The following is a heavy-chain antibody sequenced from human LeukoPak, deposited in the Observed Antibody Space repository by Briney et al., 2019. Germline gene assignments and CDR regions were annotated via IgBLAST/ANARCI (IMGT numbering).Heavy chain of an antibody. J-gene: IGHJ4*02. Sequence: SETLSLTCTVSGRSISSSSYYWGWIRQPPGKGLEWFGSIYYSGSTYYNPSLKSRVTISVDTSKNQFSLKLSSVTAADTAVYYCARMAVYFLIPVRYFDYWGQGTLVTVSS. V-gene: IGHV4-39*01. CDR1: GRSISSSSYY. CDR3: ARMAVYFLIPVRYFDY. CDR2: IYYSGST. D-gene: IGHD2/OR15-2a*01.